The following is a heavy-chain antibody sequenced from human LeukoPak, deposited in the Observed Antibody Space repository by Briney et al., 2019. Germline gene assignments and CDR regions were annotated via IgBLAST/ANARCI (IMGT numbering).Heavy chain of an antibody. CDR3: SRNGLVDFDY. V-gene: IGHV3-49*04. J-gene: IGHJ4*02. CDR2: IRRRAYGGAA. Sequence: GGSLRLSCTTSGFAFDDFAMSWVRQPAGKGLEWVGFIRRRAYGGAAEYAASVKGRFIISRDDSKGIAYLQVNSLKTEDTAVYYCSRNGLVDFDYWGQGSRVIVSP. CDR1: GFAFDDFA.